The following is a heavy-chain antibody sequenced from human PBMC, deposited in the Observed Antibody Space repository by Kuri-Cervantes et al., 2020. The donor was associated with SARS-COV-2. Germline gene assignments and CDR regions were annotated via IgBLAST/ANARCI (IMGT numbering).Heavy chain of an antibody. CDR3: AKDIIAAAGMTIDY. D-gene: IGHD6-13*01. CDR2: ISWNSGSI. CDR1: GFTFDDYA. J-gene: IGHJ4*02. V-gene: IGHV3-9*01. Sequence: GGSLRLSCAASGFTFDDYAMHWVRQAPGKGLEGVSGISWNSGSIGYADSVKGRFTISRDNAKNSLYLQMNSLRAEDTALYYCAKDIIAAAGMTIDYWGQGALVTVSS.